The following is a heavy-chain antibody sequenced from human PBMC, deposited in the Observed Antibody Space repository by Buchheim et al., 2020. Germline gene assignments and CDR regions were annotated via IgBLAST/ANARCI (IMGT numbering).Heavy chain of an antibody. V-gene: IGHV4-61*02. CDR2: IYTSGST. CDR3: ARTRRDAYNL. J-gene: IGHJ4*02. Sequence: QVQLKESGPGLVKPSQTLSLTCTVSGGSISSGSYYWSWIRQPAGKGLEWIGRIYTSGSTNYNPSLQSRVAISVDTSKNQVSLKLTSVTATDTSVYYCARTRRDAYNLWGQGTL. D-gene: IGHD5-24*01. CDR1: GGSISSGSYY.